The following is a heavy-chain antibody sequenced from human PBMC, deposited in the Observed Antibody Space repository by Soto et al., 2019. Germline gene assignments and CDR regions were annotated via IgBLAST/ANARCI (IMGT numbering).Heavy chain of an antibody. D-gene: IGHD3-10*01. V-gene: IGHV3-21*01. J-gene: IGHJ4*02. CDR2: ISSSSSYI. CDR1: GFTFSSYS. Sequence: GGSLRLSCAASGFTFSSYSMNWVRQAPGKGLEWVSSISSSSSYIYYADSVKGRFTISRDNAKNSLYLQMNSLRAEDTAVYYCARERPYYYGSGSHYFDYWGQGTLVTVSS. CDR3: ARERPYYYGSGSHYFDY.